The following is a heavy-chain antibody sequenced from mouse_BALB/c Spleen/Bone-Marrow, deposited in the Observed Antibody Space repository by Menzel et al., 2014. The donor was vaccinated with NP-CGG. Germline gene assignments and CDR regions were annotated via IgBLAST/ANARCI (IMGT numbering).Heavy chain of an antibody. CDR1: GYSFTSYW. Sequence: QVHVKQSGPQLVRPGASVKISCKASGYSFTSYWMHWVKQRPGQGLEWIGMIDPSDSEARLNQKFKDKATLTVDKSSSTPYMQLSSPASEDSAVYYCAGDKGAWFAYWGQGTLVTVSA. V-gene: IGHV1S127*01. J-gene: IGHJ3*01. CDR2: IDPSDSEA. CDR3: AGDKGAWFAY.